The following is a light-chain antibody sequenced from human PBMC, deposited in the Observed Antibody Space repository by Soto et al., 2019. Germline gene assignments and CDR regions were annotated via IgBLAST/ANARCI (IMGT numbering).Light chain of an antibody. V-gene: IGLV4-69*01. CDR1: SGQRKYA. J-gene: IGLJ1*01. CDR3: QTWGTGIQV. Sequence: QSVLTQSPSASASLGASVKLTCTLSSGQRKYAIAWHQQKPEKGPRHLMRVNSDGSHIRGDGIPDRFSGSSSGTERYLTISSLQSEDEADYYCQTWGTGIQVFGTGTKVTVL. CDR2: VNSDGSH.